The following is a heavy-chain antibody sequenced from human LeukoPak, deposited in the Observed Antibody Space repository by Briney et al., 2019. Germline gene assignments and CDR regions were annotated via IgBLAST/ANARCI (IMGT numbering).Heavy chain of an antibody. CDR1: GFTFSSYG. CDR3: AKDPGASYYDSSGYYPSSIDY. CDR2: ISYDGGNK. V-gene: IGHV3-30*18. J-gene: IGHJ4*02. Sequence: PGGSLRLSCAASGFTFSSYGMHWVRQAPGKGLEWVAVISYDGGNKSYADSVKGRFTISRDNSKNTLHLQMNSLRAEDTAVYYCAKDPGASYYDSSGYYPSSIDYWSQGTLVTVSS. D-gene: IGHD3-22*01.